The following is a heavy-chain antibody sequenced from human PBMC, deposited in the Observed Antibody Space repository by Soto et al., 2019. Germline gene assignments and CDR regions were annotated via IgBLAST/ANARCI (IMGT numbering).Heavy chain of an antibody. V-gene: IGHV5-51*01. D-gene: IGHD1-26*01. J-gene: IGHJ6*01. CDR3: ARQHSDYYAMDV. Sequence: GGSLKISCKGSGYSFTNYGIVWVGQRPGKGLEWMAIIYPDYSDTTSSPSLQGQVTISADKSTSTAYLQWSSLKASDTAIYSCARQHSDYYAMDVWDQGTMVTVSS. CDR1: GYSFTNYG. CDR2: IYPDYSDT.